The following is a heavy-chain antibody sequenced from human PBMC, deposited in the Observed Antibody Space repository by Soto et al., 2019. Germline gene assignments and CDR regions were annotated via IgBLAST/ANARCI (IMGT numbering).Heavy chain of an antibody. Sequence: PGGSLRLSCAASGFTFSNSWMSWVRQAPGKGLEWVANIKEDGSEKDYVDPVKGRFTITRDNAKNSLYLQMNNLRAEDTAAYFCTRKRFGMDVWGQGTTVTVSS. CDR1: GFTFSNSW. CDR2: IKEDGSEK. CDR3: TRKRFGMDV. J-gene: IGHJ6*02. V-gene: IGHV3-7*03.